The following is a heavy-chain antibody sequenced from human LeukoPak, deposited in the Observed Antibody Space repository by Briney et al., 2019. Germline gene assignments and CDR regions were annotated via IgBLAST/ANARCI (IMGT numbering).Heavy chain of an antibody. J-gene: IGHJ4*02. CDR2: LFNSGVT. CDR1: GASISSTGYY. CDR3: ARHRVASAYSSFDY. V-gene: IGHV4-39*01. D-gene: IGHD2-15*01. Sequence: SETLSLTCTVSGASISSTGYYWGWIRQSPGKRLEWIGSLFNSGVTYYSPFLKSRVSTSVDTSNNHFSLRLTSLTAADTAIYYCARHRVASAYSSFDYWGQGTLVTVSS.